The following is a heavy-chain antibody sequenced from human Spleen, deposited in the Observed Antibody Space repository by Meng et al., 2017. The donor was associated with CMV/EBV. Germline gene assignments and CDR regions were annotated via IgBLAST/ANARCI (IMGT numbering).Heavy chain of an antibody. CDR1: GFTFSRNW. CDR2: IKQDGSEK. V-gene: IGHV3-7*01. D-gene: IGHD1-26*01. J-gene: IGHJ6*02. CDR3: AKDTGGATTFYYYGMDV. Sequence: GGSLRLSCAASGFTFSRNWMSWVRQAPGKGLEWVANIKQDGSEKYYVDSVKGRFTISRDNSKNTLYLQMNSLRAEDTAVYYCAKDTGGATTFYYYGMDVWGQGTTVTVSS.